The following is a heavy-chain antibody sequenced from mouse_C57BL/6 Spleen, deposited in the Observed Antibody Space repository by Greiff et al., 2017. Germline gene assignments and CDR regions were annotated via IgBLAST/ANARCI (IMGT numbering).Heavy chain of an antibody. Sequence: QVQLQQSGAELVKPGASVKISCKASGYAFSSYWMNWVKQRPGKGLEWIGQIYPGDGDTNYNGKFKGKATLTADKSSSTAYMQLSSLTSEDSAVYFCARRWGFYDHEDFDYWGQGTTLTVSS. CDR3: ARRWGFYDHEDFDY. CDR1: GYAFSSYW. J-gene: IGHJ2*01. CDR2: IYPGDGDT. V-gene: IGHV1-80*01. D-gene: IGHD2-3*01.